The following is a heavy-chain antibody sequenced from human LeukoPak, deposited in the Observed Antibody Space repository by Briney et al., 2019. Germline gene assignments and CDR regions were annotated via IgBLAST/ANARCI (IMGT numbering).Heavy chain of an antibody. CDR3: ARGNVIAVAGTGGLWFDP. D-gene: IGHD6-19*01. Sequence: SETLSLTCAVYGGSFSGYYWSWIRQPPGKGLEWIGEINHSGSTNYNPSLKSRVTISVDTSMNQFSLKLSSVTAADTAVYYCARGNVIAVAGTGGLWFDPWGQGTLVTVSS. V-gene: IGHV4-34*01. CDR1: GGSFSGYY. CDR2: INHSGST. J-gene: IGHJ5*02.